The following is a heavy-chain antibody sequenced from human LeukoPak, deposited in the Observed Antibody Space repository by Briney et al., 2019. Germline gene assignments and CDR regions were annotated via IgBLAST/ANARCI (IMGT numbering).Heavy chain of an antibody. CDR1: GGSISSYY. V-gene: IGHV4-59*01. Sequence: SETLSLTCTVSGGSISSYYWSWIRQPPGKGLEWIGYIYYSGSTNYNPSLKSRVTISVDTSKNQFSLKLSSVTAADTAVYYCARANDYGDDYYYYYGIDVWGQGTTVTVSS. CDR3: ARANDYGDDYYYYYGIDV. J-gene: IGHJ6*02. D-gene: IGHD4-17*01. CDR2: IYYSGST.